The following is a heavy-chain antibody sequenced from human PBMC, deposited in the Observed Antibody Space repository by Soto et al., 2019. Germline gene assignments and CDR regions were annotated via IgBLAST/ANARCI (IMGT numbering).Heavy chain of an antibody. J-gene: IGHJ4*02. CDR2: INSDGSTT. CDR1: GFTFSSYW. Sequence: PGGSLRLSCAASGFTFSSYWMHWVRQAPGKGLAWVSRINSDGSTTTYADSVKGRFTFSRDNAKNTLYLQMNSLRAEDTAVYYCVRVPTGGYAFSLDDYWGQGTPVTVSS. D-gene: IGHD5-12*01. CDR3: VRVPTGGYAFSLDDY. V-gene: IGHV3-74*01.